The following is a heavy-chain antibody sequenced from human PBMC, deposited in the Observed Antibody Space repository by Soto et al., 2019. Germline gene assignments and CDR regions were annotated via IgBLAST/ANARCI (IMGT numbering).Heavy chain of an antibody. CDR3: VRERALGSSGHGFET. Sequence: QVQLQESGPGLVKPSQTLSLTCTVSGRPVSSGGYYWTWIRQHPGRGLEWIGYIYHIGSPSYNSSLEIRLTISLATSKNQFSLNLASVTAADTAIYYSVRERALGSSGHGFETWGQGILVTVSS. V-gene: IGHV4-31*03. J-gene: IGHJ5*02. CDR1: GRPVSSGGYY. D-gene: IGHD6-19*01. CDR2: IYHIGSP.